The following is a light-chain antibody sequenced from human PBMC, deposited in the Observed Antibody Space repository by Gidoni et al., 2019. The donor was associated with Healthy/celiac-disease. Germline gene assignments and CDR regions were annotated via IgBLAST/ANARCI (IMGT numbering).Light chain of an antibody. CDR2: DVS. CDR3: CSYAGSYTYVV. J-gene: IGLJ2*01. Sequence: QSALTQPRAVSGSPGQSVTISCTGTSSDVGGYHYVSWYQQHPGKAPKLMIYDVSKRPSGVPDRFSGSNSGNTASLTISGLQAEDEADYYCCSYAGSYTYVVFGGGTKLTVL. CDR1: SSDVGGYHY. V-gene: IGLV2-11*01.